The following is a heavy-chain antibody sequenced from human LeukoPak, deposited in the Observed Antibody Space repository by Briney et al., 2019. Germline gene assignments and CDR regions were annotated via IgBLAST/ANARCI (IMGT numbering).Heavy chain of an antibody. CDR2: INTNTGNP. D-gene: IGHD3-22*01. V-gene: IGHV7-4-1*02. CDR3: ARDRQERYYDSSGYLITGGHYYYMDV. Sequence: ASVKVSCKASGYTFTSYAMVWVRQAPGQGLEWMGWINTNTGNPTYAQGFTGRFVFSLDTSVSTAYLQISSLKADDTAVYYCARDRQERYYDSSGYLITGGHYYYMDVWGKGTTVTVSS. J-gene: IGHJ6*03. CDR1: GYTFTSYA.